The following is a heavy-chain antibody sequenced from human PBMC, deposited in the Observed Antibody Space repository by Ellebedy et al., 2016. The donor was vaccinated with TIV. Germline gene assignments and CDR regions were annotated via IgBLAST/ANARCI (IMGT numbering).Heavy chain of an antibody. J-gene: IGHJ4*02. CDR3: ARELPSSYYFDY. V-gene: IGHV1-2*02. CDR2: INPNSGDT. CDR1: GYTFTDYY. Sequence: ASVKVSXXASGYTFTDYYIHWVRQAPGQGLEWMGCINPNSGDTDYAPKFQDRVTMTRDTSTSTVYMELSSLRSEDTAVFYCARELPSSYYFDYWGQGTLVTVSS.